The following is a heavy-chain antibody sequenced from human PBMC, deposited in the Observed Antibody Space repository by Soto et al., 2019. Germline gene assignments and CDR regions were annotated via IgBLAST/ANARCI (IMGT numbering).Heavy chain of an antibody. V-gene: IGHV4-59*01. CDR2: IYYSGST. CDR3: ARYSTTWGGMDV. J-gene: IGHJ6*02. Sequence: PSETLSLTSTVSGGYISSYDWSWIRQPPGKGLEWIGYIYYSGSTNYNPSLKSRVTISVDTSKNQFSLKLSSVTAADTAVYYCARYSTTWGGMDVWGQGTTVTVSS. D-gene: IGHD6-13*01. CDR1: GGYISSYD.